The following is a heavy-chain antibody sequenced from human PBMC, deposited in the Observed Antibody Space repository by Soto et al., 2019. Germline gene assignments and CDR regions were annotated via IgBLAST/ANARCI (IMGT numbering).Heavy chain of an antibody. V-gene: IGHV3-30-3*01. Sequence: GGSLRLSCAASGFTFSSYAMHWVRQAPGKGLEWVAVISYDGSNKYYADSVKGRFTISRDNSKNTLYLQMNSLRAEDTAVYYCARDRNYYDSSGYFDYWGQGTLVTVSS. CDR1: GFTFSSYA. D-gene: IGHD3-22*01. CDR3: ARDRNYYDSSGYFDY. J-gene: IGHJ4*02. CDR2: ISYDGSNK.